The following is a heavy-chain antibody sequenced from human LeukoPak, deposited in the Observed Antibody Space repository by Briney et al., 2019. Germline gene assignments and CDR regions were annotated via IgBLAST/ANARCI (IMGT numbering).Heavy chain of an antibody. CDR3: AKDPSYYYGSGSPDY. CDR1: GFTFSSYG. D-gene: IGHD3-10*01. V-gene: IGHV3-30*02. J-gene: IGHJ4*02. CDR2: IRYDGSNK. Sequence: PGGSLRLSCAASGFTFSSYGMHWVRQAPGKGLEWVAFIRYDGSNKYYADSVKGRFTISRDNSKNTLYLQMNSLRAEDTAVYYCAKDPSYYYGSGSPDYWGQGTLVTVSS.